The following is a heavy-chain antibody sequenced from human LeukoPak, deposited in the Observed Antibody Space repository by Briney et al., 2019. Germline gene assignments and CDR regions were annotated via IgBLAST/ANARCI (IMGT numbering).Heavy chain of an antibody. V-gene: IGHV1-2*02. J-gene: IGHJ4*02. D-gene: IGHD3-16*01. CDR3: ARDERYSDADHHYPDLGY. Sequence: ASVKVSCKASGYIFTGYYLFWVRQAPGQGLGWMGWINPNGGATRYAQKFQSRVTLTCDTSIRTTYMELSSLTSDDTAVYYCARDERYSDADHHYPDLGYWGQGTLVTVSS. CDR2: INPNGGAT. CDR1: GYIFTGYY.